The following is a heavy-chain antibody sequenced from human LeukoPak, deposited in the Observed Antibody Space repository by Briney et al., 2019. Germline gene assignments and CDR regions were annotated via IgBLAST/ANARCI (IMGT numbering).Heavy chain of an antibody. D-gene: IGHD3-3*01. CDR1: GGSISSYY. CDR3: ARHSRYDFWSGYYYYYGMDV. V-gene: IGHV4-59*08. Sequence: SETLSLTCTVSGGSISSYYWSWIRQPPGKGLERIGYIYYSGSTNYNPSLKSRVTISVDTSKNQFSLKLSSVTAADTAVYYCARHSRYDFWSGYYYYYGMDVWGQGTTVTVSS. J-gene: IGHJ6*02. CDR2: IYYSGST.